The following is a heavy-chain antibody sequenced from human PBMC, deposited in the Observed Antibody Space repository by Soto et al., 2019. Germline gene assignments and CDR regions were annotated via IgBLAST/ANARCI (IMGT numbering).Heavy chain of an antibody. CDR1: GGSISSGGYY. CDR3: ARGTAMDPFDY. CDR2: IYYSGST. J-gene: IGHJ4*02. Sequence: PSETLSLTCTVSGGSISSGGYYWSWIRQHPGKGLEWIVYIYYSGSTYYNPSLKSRVAIAVDTSNDQFSLKLSSVTAAGTAVYYCARGTAMDPFDYWGQGTLVTVSS. D-gene: IGHD5-18*01. V-gene: IGHV4-31*03.